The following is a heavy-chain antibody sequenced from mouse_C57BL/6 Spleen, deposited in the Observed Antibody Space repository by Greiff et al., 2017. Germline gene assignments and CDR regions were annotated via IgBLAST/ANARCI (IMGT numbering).Heavy chain of an antibody. CDR1: GYTFTEYT. Sequence: QVQLQQSGAELVKPGASVKLSCKASGYTFTEYTIHWVKQRSGQGLEWIGWFYPGSGSIKYNEKFKDKATLTADKSSSTAYMGLSRLTSEDSAVYFGARHEERENWDVCYFDVWGTGTTVTVSS. V-gene: IGHV1-62-2*01. CDR2: FYPGSGSI. J-gene: IGHJ1*03. CDR3: ARHEERENWDVCYFDV. D-gene: IGHD4-1*01.